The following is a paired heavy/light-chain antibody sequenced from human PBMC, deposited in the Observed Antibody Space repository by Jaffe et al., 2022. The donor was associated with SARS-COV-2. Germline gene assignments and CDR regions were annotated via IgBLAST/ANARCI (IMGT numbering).Heavy chain of an antibody. J-gene: IGHJ6*03. V-gene: IGHV1-18*01. Sequence: QVQLVQSGAEVKKPGASVTVSCKASGYTFTSYAITWVRQAPGQGLEWMGWISTYNGNTKYAQKLQGRVTVTTDTSTSTVYMELRSLRSDDTAVYYCARDLWESSSWTSYYYYMDVWGIGTTVTVSS. CDR1: GYTFTSYA. CDR3: ARDLWESSSWTSYYYYMDV. CDR2: ISTYNGNT. D-gene: IGHD6-13*01.
Light chain of an antibody. CDR3: SSFTSSSTVV. CDR2: DVS. V-gene: IGLV2-14*01. CDR1: SSDVGAYNY. Sequence: QSALTQAASVSGSPGQSITISCTGTSSDVGAYNYVSWYQQHPGKAPKLMIYDVSDRPSGVSNRFSGSKSGNTASLTISGLQAEDEADYYCSSFTSSSTVVFGGGTKVTVL. J-gene: IGLJ3*02.